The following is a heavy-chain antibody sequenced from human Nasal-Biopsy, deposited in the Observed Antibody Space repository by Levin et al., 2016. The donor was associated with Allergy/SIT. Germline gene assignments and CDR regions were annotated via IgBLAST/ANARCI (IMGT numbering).Heavy chain of an antibody. CDR3: ANDPPKFWSQPLPDY. CDR2: ISYDGSSQ. V-gene: IGHV3-30*18. Sequence: GGSLRLSCAASGFTFSTYGMHWVRQAPGKGLEWVAVISYDGSSQYYADSVKGRFTISRDNSKNTLYLQMNSLRAEDTAVYYCANDPPKFWSQPLPDYWGQGTLVTVSS. CDR1: GFTFSTYG. J-gene: IGHJ4*02. D-gene: IGHD2-8*02.